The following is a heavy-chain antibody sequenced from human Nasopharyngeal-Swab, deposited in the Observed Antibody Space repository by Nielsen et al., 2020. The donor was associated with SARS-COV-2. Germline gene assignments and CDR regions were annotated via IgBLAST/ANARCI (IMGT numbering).Heavy chain of an antibody. CDR2: MNPNSGNT. D-gene: IGHD3-10*01. CDR3: ARSRRSNYYGSGSYYNIKTDAFDI. CDR1: GYTFTSYD. V-gene: IGHV1-8*01. Sequence: VKVSCKASGYTFTSYDINWVRQATGQGLEWMGWMNPNSGNTGYAQKFQGRVTMTRNTSISTAYMELSSLRSEDTAVYYCARSRRSNYYGSGSYYNIKTDAFDIWGQGTMVTVSS. J-gene: IGHJ3*02.